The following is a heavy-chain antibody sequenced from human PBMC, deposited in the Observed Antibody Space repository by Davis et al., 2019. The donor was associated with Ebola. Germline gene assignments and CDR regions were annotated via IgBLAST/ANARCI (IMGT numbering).Heavy chain of an antibody. CDR3: ARDLMVQGVYYYGMDV. V-gene: IGHV3-7*01. CDR1: GFTFSSYW. J-gene: IGHJ6*02. CDR2: IKQDGSEK. Sequence: GESLKISCAASGFTFSSYWMSWVRQAPGKGLEWVANIKQDGSEKYYVDSVKGRFTISRDNAKTSLYLQMNSLRAEDTAVYYCARDLMVQGVYYYGMDVWGQGTTVTVSS. D-gene: IGHD3-10*01.